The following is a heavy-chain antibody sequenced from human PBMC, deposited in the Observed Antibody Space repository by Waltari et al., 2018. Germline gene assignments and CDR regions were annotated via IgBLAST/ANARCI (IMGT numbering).Heavy chain of an antibody. V-gene: IGHV4-34*02. CDR1: GGSFSGYY. J-gene: IGHJ5*02. CDR3: AARRRSSVAGFDP. D-gene: IGHD6-6*01. CDR2: ITHTGTT. Sequence: QVQLQQWGAGLLKPSETQSLTCAVSGGSFSGYYWTWIRQPPGKGLGWIGYITHTGTTNYNSSPKSRVTMSIDTSKNQFSLTVTSVTAADTAIYYCAARRRSSVAGFDPWGQGTLVTVSS.